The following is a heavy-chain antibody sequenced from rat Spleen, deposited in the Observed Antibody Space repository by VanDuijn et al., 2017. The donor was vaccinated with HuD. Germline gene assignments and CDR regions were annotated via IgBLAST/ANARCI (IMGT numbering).Heavy chain of an antibody. CDR3: AMGSHYFDVPYYYEY. J-gene: IGHJ2*01. D-gene: IGHD1-12*02. CDR1: GFTFSVYD. V-gene: IGHV5S13*01. CDR2: ISPRAYST. Sequence: EVQLVESGGGLVQPGRSLKLSCAASGFTFSVYDMAWVRQAPTRGLEWVASISPRAYSTYYRDSVKGRFTVSRHNAENTQYLQMDSLRSEDTATYYCAMGSHYFDVPYYYEYWGQGVMVTVSS.